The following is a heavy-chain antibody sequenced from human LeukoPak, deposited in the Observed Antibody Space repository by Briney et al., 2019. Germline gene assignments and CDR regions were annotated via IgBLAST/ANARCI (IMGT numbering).Heavy chain of an antibody. CDR3: ARDPPAVAANTYG. CDR1: GFTVSNNY. J-gene: IGHJ4*02. D-gene: IGHD6-6*01. V-gene: IGHV3-66*01. Sequence: GGSLRLSCASSGFTVSNNYMRWVRQAPGKGLEWVSLIYSGGATFYADAVKGRFTISRDGSKNTLYLQMNSLRAEDTAVYYCARDPPAVAANTYGWGQGTLVTVSS. CDR2: IYSGGAT.